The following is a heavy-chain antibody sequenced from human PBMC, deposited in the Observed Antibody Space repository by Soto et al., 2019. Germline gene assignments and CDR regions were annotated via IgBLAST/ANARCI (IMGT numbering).Heavy chain of an antibody. V-gene: IGHV3-13*01. CDR1: GFTFSGSD. J-gene: IGHJ3*02. Sequence: PGGSLRLSCAASGFTFSGSDIYWVRQATGKGLEWVSTIGTSGDTDYSDSVKGRFTISRENAQNSLYLQMNSLRAGDTAVYFCARGLRLRLGALSLYRGLNALDIWGQGTMVTVSS. D-gene: IGHD3-16*02. CDR2: IGTSGDT. CDR3: ARGLRLRLGALSLYRGLNALDI.